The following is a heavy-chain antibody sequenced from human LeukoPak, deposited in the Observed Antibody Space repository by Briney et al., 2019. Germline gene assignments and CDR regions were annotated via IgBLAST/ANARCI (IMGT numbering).Heavy chain of an antibody. CDR1: GYTCTSYG. CDR3: ERVVIVAATEDPYYFDY. V-gene: IGHV1-18*01. D-gene: IGHD2-15*01. CDR2: ITTYNGNT. J-gene: IGHJ4*02. Sequence: ASVKVSCKASGYTCTSYGISWVRQAPGQGLEWMGWITTYNGNTNYAQKLQGRVTMTTDTSTDTTYMELRSLRSDDTALYYCERVVIVAATEDPYYFDYWGQGTLVTVSS.